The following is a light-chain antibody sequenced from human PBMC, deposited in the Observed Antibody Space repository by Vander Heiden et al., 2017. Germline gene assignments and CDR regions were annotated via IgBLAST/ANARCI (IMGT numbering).Light chain of an antibody. CDR3: SSKRSSGTVV. V-gene: IGLV2-14*01. J-gene: IGLJ1*01. CDR1: SSDVGAYNS. Sequence: QSALTQPASVSGSPGLSITISCTGTSSDVGAYNSVSWYQQHPGTAPKLIIYEVSKRSGVSNRFSGSKSGNTASLTISELQTEDEADYYCSSKRSSGTVVFGTGTKVTVL. CDR2: EVS.